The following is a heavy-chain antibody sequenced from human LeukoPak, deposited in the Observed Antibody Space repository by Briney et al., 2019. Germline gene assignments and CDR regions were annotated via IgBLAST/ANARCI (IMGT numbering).Heavy chain of an antibody. Sequence: ASVKVSCKASGCTFTSYYMHWVRQAPGQGLEWMGIINPSGGSTSYAQKFQGRVTMTRDTSTSTVYMELSSLRSEDTAVYYCARDRYDSSGSYYYGMDVWGQGTTVTVSS. J-gene: IGHJ6*02. CDR3: ARDRYDSSGSYYYGMDV. CDR1: GCTFTSYY. D-gene: IGHD3-22*01. V-gene: IGHV1-46*01. CDR2: INPSGGST.